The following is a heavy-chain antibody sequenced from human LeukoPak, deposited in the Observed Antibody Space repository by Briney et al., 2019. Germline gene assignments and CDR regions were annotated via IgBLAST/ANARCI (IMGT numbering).Heavy chain of an antibody. V-gene: IGHV1-3*03. Sequence: ASVKVSCKASGYTFTNYAIHWVRQAPGQRLEWMGWINAGNGNTKYSQEFQGRVTITRDTSASTAYMELSSLRSEDMAVYYCARSGIVVAGIYVDYWGQGTLVTVSS. CDR3: ARSGIVVAGIYVDY. CDR1: GYTFTNYA. J-gene: IGHJ4*02. CDR2: INAGNGNT. D-gene: IGHD6-19*01.